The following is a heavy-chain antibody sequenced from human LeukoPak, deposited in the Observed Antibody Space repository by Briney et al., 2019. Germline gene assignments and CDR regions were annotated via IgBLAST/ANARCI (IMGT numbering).Heavy chain of an antibody. CDR1: GGSFSGYY. CDR2: INHSGST. D-gene: IGHD6-19*01. Sequence: SETLSLTCAVYGGSFSGYYWSWIRQPPGKGLGWIGEINHSGSTNYNPSLKSRVTISVDTSKNQFSLKLSSVTAADTAVYYCARAEDRRVAGLDYWGQGTLVTVSS. J-gene: IGHJ4*02. V-gene: IGHV4-34*01. CDR3: ARAEDRRVAGLDY.